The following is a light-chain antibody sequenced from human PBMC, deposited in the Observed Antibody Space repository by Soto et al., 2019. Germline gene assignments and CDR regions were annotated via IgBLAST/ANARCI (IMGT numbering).Light chain of an antibody. CDR2: GNS. J-gene: IGLJ3*02. V-gene: IGLV1-40*01. CDR3: SSYTSRSTWL. Sequence: QSVLTQPPSVSGAPGQRVTISCTGSSSNIGAGYDVHWYQQLPGTAPKLLIYGNSNRPSGVPDRFSGSKSGTSASLAITGLQAEDEADYYCSSYTSRSTWLFGGGTKLTVL. CDR1: SSNIGAGYD.